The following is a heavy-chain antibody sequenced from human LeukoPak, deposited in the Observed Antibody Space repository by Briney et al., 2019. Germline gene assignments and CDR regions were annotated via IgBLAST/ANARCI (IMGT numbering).Heavy chain of an antibody. CDR2: MSPDSGNT. J-gene: IGHJ4*02. Sequence: ASVKVSCKASGYTFTSYDINWVRQAPGQGLEWMGWMSPDSGNTGYAQEFQGRVTMTRKTSISTAYMELSSLRAEDTAMYYCAGRGITYSTSFFDSWGQGTLVTVAS. CDR1: GYTFTSYD. CDR3: AGRGITYSTSFFDS. V-gene: IGHV1-8*01. D-gene: IGHD6-13*01.